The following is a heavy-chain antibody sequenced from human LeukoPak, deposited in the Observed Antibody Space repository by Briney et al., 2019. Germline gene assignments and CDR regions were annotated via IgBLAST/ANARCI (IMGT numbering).Heavy chain of an antibody. J-gene: IGHJ4*02. V-gene: IGHV3-48*01. D-gene: IGHD3-10*01. CDR1: GFTFRSSW. CDR2: ISSSSSIR. CDR3: RGVKGGTEADY. Sequence: GGSLRLSCAASGFTFRSSWMNWVRQAPGKGLEWVSYISSSSSIRYYADSVKGRFTISRDNAKNSLYLQMNSLRAEDTAVYYCRGVKGGTEADYWGQGTLVTVSS.